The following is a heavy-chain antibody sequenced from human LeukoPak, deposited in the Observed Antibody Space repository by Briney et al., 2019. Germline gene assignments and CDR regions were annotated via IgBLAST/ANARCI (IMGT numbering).Heavy chain of an antibody. CDR2: ISGSGGST. V-gene: IGHV3-23*01. J-gene: IGHJ4*02. Sequence: GGSLRLSCAASGFTFSSYAMSWDRQAPGKGLEWVSAISGSGGSTYYADSVKGRFTISRDNSKNTLYLQMNSLRAEDTAVYYCAKDSSSWYVHFDYWGQGTLVTVSS. CDR1: GFTFSSYA. D-gene: IGHD6-13*01. CDR3: AKDSSSWYVHFDY.